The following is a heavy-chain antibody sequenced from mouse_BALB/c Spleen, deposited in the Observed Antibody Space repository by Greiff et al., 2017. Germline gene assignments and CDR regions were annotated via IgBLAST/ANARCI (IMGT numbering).Heavy chain of an antibody. D-gene: IGHD1-1*01. J-gene: IGHJ4*01. CDR1: GFSLTGYG. CDR3: ARDGVTTVVATDYAMDY. CDR2: IWGDGST. V-gene: IGHV2-6-7*01. Sequence: VKLMESGPGLVAPSQSLSITCTVSGFSLTGYGVNWVRQPPGKGLEWLGMIWGDGSTDYNSALKSRLSISKDNSKSQVFLKMNSLQTDDTARYYCARDGVTTVVATDYAMDYWGQGTSVTVSS.